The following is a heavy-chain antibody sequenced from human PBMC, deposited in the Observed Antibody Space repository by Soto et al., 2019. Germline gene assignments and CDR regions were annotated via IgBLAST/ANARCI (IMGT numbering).Heavy chain of an antibody. Sequence: PSETLSLTCTVSGGSISSYYWSWIRQPPGKGLEWIGYIYYSGSTNYNPSLKSRVTISVDTSKNQFSLKLSSVTAADTAVYYCASGGFHDAFAIWGQGTMVTVSS. V-gene: IGHV4-59*08. CDR1: GGSISSYY. D-gene: IGHD3-16*01. J-gene: IGHJ3*02. CDR2: IYYSGST. CDR3: ASGGFHDAFAI.